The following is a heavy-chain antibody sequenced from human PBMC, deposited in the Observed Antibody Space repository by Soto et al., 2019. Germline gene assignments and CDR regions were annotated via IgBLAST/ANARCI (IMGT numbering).Heavy chain of an antibody. CDR1: GFTFSTYS. Sequence: QVQLVESGGGLVQPGRSLRLSCAASGFTFSTYSMHWVRQAPGKGLEWVAVVSSDGSRTYYADSVKGRFTISRDNSENTVFMQMNSLRAEDTAVYYCARDVWHCGSNSCYFYGMDVWGQGTTVTVSS. J-gene: IGHJ6*02. CDR2: VSSDGSRT. D-gene: IGHD2-2*01. V-gene: IGHV3-30-3*01. CDR3: ARDVWHCGSNSCYFYGMDV.